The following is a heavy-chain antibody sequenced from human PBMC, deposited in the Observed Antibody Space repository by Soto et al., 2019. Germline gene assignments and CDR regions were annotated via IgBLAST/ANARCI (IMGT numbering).Heavy chain of an antibody. D-gene: IGHD2-2*01. J-gene: IGHJ4*02. Sequence: SATLSLTCAVYGGSFTGYYWSWIRQPPGKGLEWIGEIIHGGNTNYNPSLKSRVTISLDTSKNQFSLKLSSVTAADTAVYHFPRVFCSSTSSHSYFDYWGQGTQVT. CDR1: GGSFTGYY. CDR3: PRVFCSSTSSHSYFDY. V-gene: IGHV4-34*12. CDR2: IIHGGNT.